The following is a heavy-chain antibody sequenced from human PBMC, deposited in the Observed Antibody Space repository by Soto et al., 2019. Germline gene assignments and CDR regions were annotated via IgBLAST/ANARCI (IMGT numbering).Heavy chain of an antibody. CDR1: GFTFSSYW. V-gene: IGHV3-7*05. J-gene: IGHJ3*02. CDR2: IKQDGREK. CDR3: ARDFYGYYDSRAFDI. D-gene: IGHD3-22*01. Sequence: GGSLRLSCAASGFTFSSYWMSWVRQAPGKGLEWVANIKQDGREKYLVDSVKGRFTISRDNAKNSLYLQMNSLRAEDTAVYYCARDFYGYYDSRAFDIWGQGTMVTVSS.